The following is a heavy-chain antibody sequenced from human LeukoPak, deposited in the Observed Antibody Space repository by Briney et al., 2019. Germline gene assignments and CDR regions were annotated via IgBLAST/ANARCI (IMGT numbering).Heavy chain of an antibody. D-gene: IGHD4-17*01. CDR1: GGSFSGYY. V-gene: IGHV4-34*01. CDR3: ARGRNYGVYFDY. Sequence: SETLSLTCAVYGGSFSGYYWSWIRQPPGKGLEWIGEINHSGSTNYNPSLKSRVTISVDTSKNQFSLKLSSVTAADTAVYYCARGRNYGVYFDYWGQGTLVTVSS. CDR2: INHSGST. J-gene: IGHJ4*02.